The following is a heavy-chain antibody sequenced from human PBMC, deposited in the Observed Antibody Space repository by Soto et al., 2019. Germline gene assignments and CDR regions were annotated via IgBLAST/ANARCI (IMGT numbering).Heavy chain of an antibody. D-gene: IGHD3-9*01. V-gene: IGHV4-39*01. CDR2: IYYSGST. CDR1: GGSISSSSYY. CDR3: ARQEVLRYFDWLLPFDY. Sequence: PSETLSLTCTVSGGSISSSSYYWCWIRQPPGKGLEWIGSIYYSGSTYYNPSLKSRVTISVDTSKNQFSLKLSSVTAADTAVYYCARQEVLRYFDWLLPFDYWGQGTLVTVSS. J-gene: IGHJ4*02.